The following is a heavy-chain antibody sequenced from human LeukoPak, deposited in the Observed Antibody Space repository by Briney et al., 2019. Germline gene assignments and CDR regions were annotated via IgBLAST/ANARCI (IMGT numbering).Heavy chain of an antibody. Sequence: SVKVSCKASGYTFTSYYMHWVRQAPGPGLEWMGGIIPIFGTANYAQKFQGRVTITADESTSTVYMELNSLKSEDTAVYYCARGWDYDSGGRPTAYVYWGQGTLVTVSS. D-gene: IGHD3-22*01. V-gene: IGHV1-69*13. CDR1: GYTFTSYY. J-gene: IGHJ4*02. CDR3: ARGWDYDSGGRPTAYVY. CDR2: IIPIFGTA.